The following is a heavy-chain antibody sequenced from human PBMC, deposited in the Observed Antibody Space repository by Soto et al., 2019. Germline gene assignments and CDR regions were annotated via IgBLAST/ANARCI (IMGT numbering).Heavy chain of an antibody. Sequence: AVKVSCKASGGTFSSYAISWVRQAPGQGLEWMGGIIPIFGTANYAQKFQGRVTITADESMSTAYMELSSLRSEDTAVYYCARVGGGSSSYWFDPWGQGTLVTVSS. J-gene: IGHJ5*02. V-gene: IGHV1-69*13. CDR2: IIPIFGTA. CDR1: GGTFSSYA. D-gene: IGHD6-6*01. CDR3: ARVGGGSSSYWFDP.